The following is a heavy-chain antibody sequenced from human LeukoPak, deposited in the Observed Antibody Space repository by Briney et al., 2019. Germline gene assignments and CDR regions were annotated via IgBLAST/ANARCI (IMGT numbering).Heavy chain of an antibody. V-gene: IGHV3-30*18. J-gene: IGHJ4*02. D-gene: IGHD3-10*01. Sequence: PGGSLRLSCAASGFTFSSYGMHWVRQAPGKGLEWVAVISYDGSNKYYADSVKGRFTISRDNSKNTLYLQMNSLRAEDTAVYYCAKPPTYYYGSGSYYNVDYWGQGTLVTVSS. CDR3: AKPPTYYYGSGSYYNVDY. CDR1: GFTFSSYG. CDR2: ISYDGSNK.